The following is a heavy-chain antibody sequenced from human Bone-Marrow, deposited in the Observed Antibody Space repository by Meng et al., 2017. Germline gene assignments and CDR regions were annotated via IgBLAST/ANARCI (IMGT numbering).Heavy chain of an antibody. CDR1: GYTFTGYY. CDR2: INPNSGGT. Sequence: ASVKVSCKASGYTFTGYYMHWVRQAPGQGLEWMGRINPNSGGTNYAQKFQGRVTMTRVTSISTAYMELSRLRSDDTAVYYCARSSWPETHDYWGQGTLVTVSS. D-gene: IGHD2-2*01. J-gene: IGHJ4*02. V-gene: IGHV1-2*06. CDR3: ARSSWPETHDY.